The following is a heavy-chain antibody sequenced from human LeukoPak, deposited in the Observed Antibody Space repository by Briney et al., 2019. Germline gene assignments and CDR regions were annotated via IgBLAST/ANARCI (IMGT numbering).Heavy chain of an antibody. CDR3: VTFYETY. CDR1: GNYW. Sequence: GGSLRLSCAASGNYWMHWVRQAPGKGLVWVSHINSDGSWTSYADSVKGRFTISKNNAKNTVYLQMNSLRAEDTAVYYCVTFYETYWGRGTLVTVS. CDR2: INSDGSWT. J-gene: IGHJ4*02. D-gene: IGHD2/OR15-2a*01. V-gene: IGHV3-74*01.